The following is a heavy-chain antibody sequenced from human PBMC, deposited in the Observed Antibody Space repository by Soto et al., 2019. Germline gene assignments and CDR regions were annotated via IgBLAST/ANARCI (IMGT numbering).Heavy chain of an antibody. D-gene: IGHD3-10*01. CDR2: ISSSSSYT. V-gene: IGHV3-11*06. CDR1: GFTFSDYY. J-gene: IGHJ4*02. CDR3: ARVNGSGSYYNVPLDY. Sequence: TGGSPRLSCAASGFTFSDYYMSWIRQAPGKGLEWVSYISSSSSYTNYADSVKGRFTISRDNAKNSLYLQMNSLRAEDTAVYYCARVNGSGSYYNVPLDYWGQGTLVTVSS.